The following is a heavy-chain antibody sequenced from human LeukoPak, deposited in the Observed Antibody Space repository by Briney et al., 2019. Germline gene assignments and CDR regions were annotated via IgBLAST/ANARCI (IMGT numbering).Heavy chain of an antibody. CDR2: INHSGST. V-gene: IGHV4-34*01. J-gene: IGHJ4*02. CDR1: GGSFSGYY. CDR3: ARAAVVASFPVDY. Sequence: SETLSLTCAVYGGSFSGYYWSWIRQPPGKGLEWIGEINHSGSTNYNPSLKSRVTISVDTSKNRFSLKLSSVTAADTAVYYCARAAVVASFPVDYWGQGTLVTVSS. D-gene: IGHD2-15*01.